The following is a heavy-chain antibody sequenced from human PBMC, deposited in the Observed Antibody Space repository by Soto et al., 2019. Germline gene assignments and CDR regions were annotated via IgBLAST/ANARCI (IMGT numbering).Heavy chain of an antibody. V-gene: IGHV1-3*04. CDR2: ANSGSEDT. CDR1: GYKFTAYA. CDR3: ARGWGGYCTSTNCPKGYNLDV. D-gene: IGHD2-8*01. J-gene: IGHJ6*02. Sequence: QVQLLQSGSEVRKPGASVRISCKASGYKFTAYAIHWVRQAPGQSLAWMGGANSGSEDTKYSQVFQDRLTFTTDTYATTVYIDLSSLRPEDTAIYFCARGWGGYCTSTNCPKGYNLDVWGQGTTVTVSS.